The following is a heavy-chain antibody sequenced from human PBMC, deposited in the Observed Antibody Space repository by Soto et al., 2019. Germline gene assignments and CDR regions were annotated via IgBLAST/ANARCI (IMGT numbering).Heavy chain of an antibody. CDR1: GFTFSSYA. D-gene: IGHD1-26*01. CDR2: INIDGAT. J-gene: IGHJ4*02. V-gene: IGHV3-23*01. CDR3: AKSYYFDW. Sequence: EVQLLESGGGLVQPGGSLRLSCAASGFTFSSYAMSWVRQASGKGLEWVSSINIDGATYYADSVRGWCTVSRDNSKNTMYLQMNRLRAEDTALYYCAKSYYFDWWGQGTLITVSS.